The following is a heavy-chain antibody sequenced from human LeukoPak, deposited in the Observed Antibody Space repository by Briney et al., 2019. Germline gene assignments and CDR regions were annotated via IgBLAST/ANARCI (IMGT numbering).Heavy chain of an antibody. CDR2: IHYSGST. CDR1: GGSVSSGSYY. D-gene: IGHD1-26*01. V-gene: IGHV4-61*01. Sequence: SETLSLTCIVSGGSVSSGSYYWSWIRQPPGKGLEWIGYIHYSGSTNNNPSLKSRVTISVDTAKNQFSLKLSSVTAADTAVYYCARGKLRQGLDYWGQGTLVTVSS. J-gene: IGHJ4*02. CDR3: ARGKLRQGLDY.